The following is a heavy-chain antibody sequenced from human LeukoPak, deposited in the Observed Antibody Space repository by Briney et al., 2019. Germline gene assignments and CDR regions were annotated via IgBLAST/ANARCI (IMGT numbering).Heavy chain of an antibody. J-gene: IGHJ4*02. D-gene: IGHD6-6*01. CDR1: GYTFTSYY. V-gene: IGHV1-2*02. Sequence: ASVKVSCKASGYTFTSYYMHWVRQAPGQGLEWMGWINPNSGGTNYAQKFQGRVTMTRDTSISTAYMELSRLRSDDTAVYYCARVRYSSSSGFDYWGQGTLVTVSS. CDR2: INPNSGGT. CDR3: ARVRYSSSSGFDY.